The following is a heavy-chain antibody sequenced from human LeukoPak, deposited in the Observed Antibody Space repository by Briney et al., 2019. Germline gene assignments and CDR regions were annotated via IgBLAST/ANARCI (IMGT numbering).Heavy chain of an antibody. J-gene: IGHJ4*02. CDR1: TYTLTELS. D-gene: IGHD2-21*01. CDR2: FDREDGET. CDR3: ATNHIVVAKYYFDY. V-gene: IGHV1-24*01. Sequence: ASVTVSCKVSTYTLTELSMHWVRQAPGKGLEWMGGFDREDGETIYAQKFQGRVTMTEDTSTDTAYMELSSLRSEDTAVYYCATNHIVVAKYYFDYWGQGTLVTVSS.